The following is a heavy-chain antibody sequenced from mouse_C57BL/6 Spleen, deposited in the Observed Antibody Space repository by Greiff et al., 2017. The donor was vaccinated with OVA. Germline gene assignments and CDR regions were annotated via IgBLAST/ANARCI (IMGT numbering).Heavy chain of an antibody. J-gene: IGHJ4*01. Sequence: QVQLQQPGAELVKPGASVKLSCKASGYTFTSYWMHWVKQRPGRGLAWIGRIDPTSGGTKYNEQFKSKATLTVDNPSSTAYMQRSSLTSEDSADYCGASGPDYYAMDYWGQGTSVTVAS. CDR2: IDPTSGGT. CDR3: ASGPDYYAMDY. CDR1: GYTFTSYW. V-gene: IGHV1-72*01.